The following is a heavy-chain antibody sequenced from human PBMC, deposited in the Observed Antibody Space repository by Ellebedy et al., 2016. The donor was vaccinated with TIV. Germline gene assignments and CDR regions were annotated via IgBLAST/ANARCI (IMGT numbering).Heavy chain of an antibody. CDR2: ISGSGGST. CDR3: AKGYGRGYGDYDKRYYYYYYGMDV. D-gene: IGHD4-17*01. J-gene: IGHJ6*02. Sequence: GESLKISXAASGFTFSSYAMSWVRQAPGKGLEWVSAISGSGGSTYYADSVKGRFTISRDNSKNTLYLQMNSLRAEDTAVYYCAKGYGRGYGDYDKRYYYYYYGMDVWGQGTTVTVSS. CDR1: GFTFSSYA. V-gene: IGHV3-23*01.